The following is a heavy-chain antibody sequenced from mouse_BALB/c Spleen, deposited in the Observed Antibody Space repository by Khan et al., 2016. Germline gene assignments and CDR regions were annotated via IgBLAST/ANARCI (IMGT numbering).Heavy chain of an antibody. V-gene: IGHV1-87*01. D-gene: IGHD2-1*01. CDR1: GYTFTSYW. Sequence: QVQLQQSGAELARPGASVKLSCKASGYTFTSYWMLWVKQRPGQGLQWIGTIYPGDGDTRYTQKFKGKATLTADKSSSTAYMQLSSLASEDSAVYYCARGGYGNYVFAYWGQGTLVTVSA. CDR3: ARGGYGNYVFAY. CDR2: IYPGDGDT. J-gene: IGHJ3*01.